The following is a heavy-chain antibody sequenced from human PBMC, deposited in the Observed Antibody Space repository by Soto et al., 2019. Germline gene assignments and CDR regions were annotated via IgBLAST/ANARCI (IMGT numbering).Heavy chain of an antibody. V-gene: IGHV3-9*01. D-gene: IGHD1-26*01. CDR1: GFNLHDHA. Sequence: PGGSLRLSCVASGFNLHDHAMHWVRQAPGKGLEWVSGIFWDGNRMDYADSVKGRFFISRDNAKNSLYLQMNSLRAEDTAVYYCASDRFRGTYYLRGVTYFFEEWGQGAPVTVSS. J-gene: IGHJ4*02. CDR3: ASDRFRGTYYLRGVTYFFEE. CDR2: IFWDGNRM.